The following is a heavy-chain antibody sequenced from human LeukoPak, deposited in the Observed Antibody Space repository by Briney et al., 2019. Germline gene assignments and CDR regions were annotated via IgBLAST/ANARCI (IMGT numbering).Heavy chain of an antibody. J-gene: IGHJ2*01. D-gene: IGHD3-22*01. V-gene: IGHV4-59*08. Sequence: SETLSLTCTVSGGSISSYYWSWIRQPPGKGLEWIGYIYYSGSTNYNPSLKSRVTISVDTSKNQFSLKLSSVTAADTAVYYCARHYYDSSGYYSTSGYFDLWGRGTLVTVSS. CDR2: IYYSGST. CDR1: GGSISSYY. CDR3: ARHYYDSSGYYSTSGYFDL.